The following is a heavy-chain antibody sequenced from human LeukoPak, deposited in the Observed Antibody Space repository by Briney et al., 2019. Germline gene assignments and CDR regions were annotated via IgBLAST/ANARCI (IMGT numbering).Heavy chain of an antibody. D-gene: IGHD1-26*01. Sequence: GGSLRLSCAASGFTFSSYAMSWVRQATGKGLEWVSAISGSGGSTYYADSVKGRFTISRDNSKNTLYLQMNSLRAEDTAVYYCAKDFGSIVGATSSFDYWGQGTLVTVSS. CDR1: GFTFSSYA. CDR2: ISGSGGST. V-gene: IGHV3-23*01. J-gene: IGHJ4*02. CDR3: AKDFGSIVGATSSFDY.